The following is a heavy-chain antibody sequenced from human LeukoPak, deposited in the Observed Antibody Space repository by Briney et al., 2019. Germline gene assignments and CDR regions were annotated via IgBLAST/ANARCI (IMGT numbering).Heavy chain of an antibody. CDR2: IYHSGNT. CDR1: GYSISSDYY. CDR3: ARVDGYYVWGFDY. D-gene: IGHD5-24*01. J-gene: IGHJ4*02. V-gene: IGHV4-38-2*02. Sequence: PSETLSLTCTVSGYSISSDYYWGWIRPPPEKRLEWIGSIYHSGNTYYNPSLKGRVTISVDTSKNQFPLKLSSVTAADTAVYYCARVDGYYVWGFDYWGQGTLVTVSS.